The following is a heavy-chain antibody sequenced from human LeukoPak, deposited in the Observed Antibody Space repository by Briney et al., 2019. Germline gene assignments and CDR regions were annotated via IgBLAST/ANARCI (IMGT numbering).Heavy chain of an antibody. CDR1: GFTFSSYA. V-gene: IGHV3-23*01. Sequence: GSLRLSCAASGFTFSSYAMRRVRQAPGKGLEWVSAISGSGGSTYYADSVKGRFTISRDNSKNTLSLQVNTLRAEDTAVYYCARASGIYGSGWYFDYWGQGTLVTVSS. CDR3: ARASGIYGSGWYFDY. J-gene: IGHJ4*02. D-gene: IGHD6-19*01. CDR2: ISGSGGST.